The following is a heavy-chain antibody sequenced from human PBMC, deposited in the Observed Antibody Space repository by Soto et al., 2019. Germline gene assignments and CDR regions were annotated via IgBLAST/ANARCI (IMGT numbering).Heavy chain of an antibody. CDR3: ARHGGIAVAGTSYYGMDV. D-gene: IGHD6-19*01. CDR1: GGSISSSSYY. CDR2: IYYSGST. V-gene: IGHV4-39*01. J-gene: IGHJ6*02. Sequence: SETLSLTCTVSGGSISSSSYYWGWIRQPPGKGLEWIGSIYYSGSTYYNPSLKSRVTISVDTSKNQFSLKLSSVTAADTAVYYCARHGGIAVAGTSYYGMDVWGQGTTVTVSS.